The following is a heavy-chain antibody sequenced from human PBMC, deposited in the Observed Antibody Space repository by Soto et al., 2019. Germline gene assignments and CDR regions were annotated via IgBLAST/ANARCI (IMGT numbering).Heavy chain of an antibody. CDR1: GGSISSGGYY. J-gene: IGHJ6*02. D-gene: IGHD2-2*01. CDR2: IYYSGST. V-gene: IGHV4-31*03. Sequence: QVQLQESGPGLVKPSQTLSLTCTVSGGSISSGGYYWSWIRQHPGKGLEWIGYIYYSGSTYYNPSLKSRVTISVDPSKNQFSLKLSSVTAADTAVYYCARGGGKIVVVPAATLYYYYYYGMDVWGQGTTVTVSS. CDR3: ARGGGKIVVVPAATLYYYYYYGMDV.